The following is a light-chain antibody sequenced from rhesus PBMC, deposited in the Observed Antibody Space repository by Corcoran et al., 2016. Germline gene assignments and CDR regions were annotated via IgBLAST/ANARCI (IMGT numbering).Light chain of an antibody. CDR2: GAS. V-gene: IGKV1-44*01. Sequence: DIQMTQSPSSLSASVGDRVTITCRASQTISSFLAWYQQKPGKVPKLLIYGASSLESGVPSRFSGSGSGTEFTLTISSLQPEDFATYYCRQHDSHPWTFGQGTKVEIK. J-gene: IGKJ1*01. CDR1: QTISSF. CDR3: RQHDSHPWT.